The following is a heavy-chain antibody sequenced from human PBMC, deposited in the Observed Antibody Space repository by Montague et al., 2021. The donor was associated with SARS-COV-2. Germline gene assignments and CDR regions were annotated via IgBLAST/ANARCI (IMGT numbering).Heavy chain of an antibody. Sequence: SETLSLTCTVSGGSISSYYWSWIRQPPGKGLEWIGYIYYSRSTNYNPSLKSRVTISVDTSKNQFSLKLSSVTAADTAVYYCARDSRTDFDWLFPDSGSYYYYMDVGGKGTTVTVSS. D-gene: IGHD3-9*01. V-gene: IGHV4-59*01. J-gene: IGHJ6*03. CDR3: ARDSRTDFDWLFPDSGSYYYYMDV. CDR1: GGSISSYY. CDR2: IYYSRST.